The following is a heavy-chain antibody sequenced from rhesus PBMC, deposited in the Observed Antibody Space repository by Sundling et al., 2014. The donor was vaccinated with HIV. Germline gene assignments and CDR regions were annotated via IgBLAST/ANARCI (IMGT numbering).Heavy chain of an antibody. CDR1: GYRFIDYY. D-gene: IGHD2-21*01. CDR3: VRAVVASLDY. CDR2: INPYNGYT. J-gene: IGHJ4*01. V-gene: IGHV1S2*01. Sequence: QVQLVQSGAEVKKPGSSVKVSCKASGYRFIDYYMNWVRQAPRQGLEWMGWINPYNGYTKYAQNFQGRVTMTRDTSTTTAYMELSSLRSEDTAVYYCVRAVVASLDYWGQGLLVTVSS.